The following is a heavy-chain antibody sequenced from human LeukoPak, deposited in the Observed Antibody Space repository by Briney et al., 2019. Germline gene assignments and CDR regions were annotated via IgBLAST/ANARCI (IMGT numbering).Heavy chain of an antibody. V-gene: IGHV3-7*01. Sequence: GGSLRLSCAASGFTFSSYGMSWVRQAPGKGLEWLANIKQDGSEKYDVDSVKGRCTISRDNAKNSLYLQMNSLRAEDTAVYYCARVRGIRGLPGILIGRFSDYYYMDVWGKGTTVTVSS. D-gene: IGHD3-9*01. CDR1: GFTFSSYG. CDR2: IKQDGSEK. J-gene: IGHJ6*03. CDR3: ARVRGIRGLPGILIGRFSDYYYMDV.